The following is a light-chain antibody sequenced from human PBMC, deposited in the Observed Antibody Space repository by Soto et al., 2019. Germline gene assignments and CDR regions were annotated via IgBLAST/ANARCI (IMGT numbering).Light chain of an antibody. CDR3: QHRMNWPLT. V-gene: IGKV3-11*01. J-gene: IGKJ5*01. Sequence: EIVLAQSSAPLPLSSGGRATLLCRASQSVSSYLLWYQQKPGQTPRLLIYDASNRATGIPARFSGSGSETDFTLTISSLEPEDFAVYYCQHRMNWPLTFGQGTRLEIK. CDR2: DAS. CDR1: QSVSSY.